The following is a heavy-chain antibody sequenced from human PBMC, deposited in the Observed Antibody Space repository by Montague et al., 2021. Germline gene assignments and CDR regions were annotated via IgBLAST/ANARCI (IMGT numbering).Heavy chain of an antibody. V-gene: IGHV4-34*01. CDR3: TGWSGFESGDF. J-gene: IGHJ4*02. CDR2: MKSSGAS. D-gene: IGHD3-3*01. Sequence: SETLSLTCAVYGASFKAYYWSWIRQPPGKGLEWIGEMKSSGASNYNPSLTSRVTMSVDIPKKQFSLNLRSMTAADTAMYYCTGWSGFESGDFRGQGTQVIVSS. CDR1: GASFKAYY.